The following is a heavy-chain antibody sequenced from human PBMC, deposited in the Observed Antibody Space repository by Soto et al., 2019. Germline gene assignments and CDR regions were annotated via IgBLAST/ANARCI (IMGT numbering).Heavy chain of an antibody. Sequence: ASVKVSCKASGYTFTSYGISWVRQAPGQGLEWMGWISAYNGNTNYAQKLQGRVTMTTDTSTSTAYMELRSLRSDDTAVYYCAGGIAVAGTLGYYYGMDVWRQGTTVTVSS. V-gene: IGHV1-18*04. CDR1: GYTFTSYG. CDR2: ISAYNGNT. D-gene: IGHD6-19*01. CDR3: AGGIAVAGTLGYYYGMDV. J-gene: IGHJ6*02.